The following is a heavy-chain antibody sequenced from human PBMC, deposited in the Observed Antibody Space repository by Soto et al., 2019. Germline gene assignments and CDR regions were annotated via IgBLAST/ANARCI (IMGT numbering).Heavy chain of an antibody. CDR3: TTGHNCGGHCPNY. J-gene: IGHJ4*02. CDR2: IKSKTDGGTT. D-gene: IGHD2-21*02. CDR1: GFTFSNAW. V-gene: IGHV3-15*01. Sequence: EVQLVESGGGLVKPWGSLRLSCAASGFTFSNAWMSWVRQAPGKGLEWVGRIKSKTDGGTTDYAAPVKGRFTISRDDSKNTLYLQMNSLKTEDTAVYYCTTGHNCGGHCPNYWGQGTLVTVSS.